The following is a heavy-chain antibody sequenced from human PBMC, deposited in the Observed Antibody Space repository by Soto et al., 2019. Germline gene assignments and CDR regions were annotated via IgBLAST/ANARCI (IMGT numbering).Heavy chain of an antibody. Sequence: VQLQESGPGLVTPPQTLSLTCTVFGGSVSIGDYLWSWIRQRPGKGLEWFGYIHDSGNTYYNPSLKSRVTIPLDTYKNQFSLKVTSMTAADTAVYFCARARGGDSGDYASLFDRWGQGNLVTVSS. J-gene: IGHJ5*02. CDR1: GGSVSIGDYL. CDR3: ARARGGDSGDYASLFDR. V-gene: IGHV4-30-4*01. CDR2: IHDSGNT. D-gene: IGHD4-17*01.